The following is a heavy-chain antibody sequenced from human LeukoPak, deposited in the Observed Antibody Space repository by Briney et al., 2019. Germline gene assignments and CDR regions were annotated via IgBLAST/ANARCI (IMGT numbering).Heavy chain of an antibody. CDR1: VGTFSSYA. CDR3: AGGALPIAVSGTNWFDP. D-gene: IGHD6-19*01. CDR2: IIPIFGTA. Sequence: SVKVSCKASVGTFSSYAISWERQAPGQGLEWIGGIIPIFGTANYAQKFQGRVTITADESTSTAYMEPSSLRSEDTAVYYCAGGALPIAVSGTNWFDPWGQGTLVTVSS. J-gene: IGHJ5*02. V-gene: IGHV1-69*13.